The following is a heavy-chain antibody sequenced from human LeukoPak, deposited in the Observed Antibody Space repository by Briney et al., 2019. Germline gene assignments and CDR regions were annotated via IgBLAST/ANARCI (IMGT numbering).Heavy chain of an antibody. J-gene: IGHJ4*02. Sequence: PGGSLRLSCAASGFTFSSYAMHWVRQAPGKGLEWVAVISYDGSNKYYADSVKGRFTISRDNSKNTLYLQMNSLRAEDTAVYYCAIIPTTVTTSHGPYDYWGQGTLVTVSS. CDR1: GFTFSSYA. D-gene: IGHD4-17*01. CDR2: ISYDGSNK. V-gene: IGHV3-30-3*01. CDR3: AIIPTTVTTSHGPYDY.